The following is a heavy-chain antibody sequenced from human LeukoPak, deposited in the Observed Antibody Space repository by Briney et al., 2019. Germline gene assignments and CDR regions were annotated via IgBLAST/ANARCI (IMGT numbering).Heavy chain of an antibody. J-gene: IGHJ4*02. V-gene: IGHV3-21*01. Sequence: GGSLRLSCAASGFTFKNYWMTWVRQAPGKGLEWISSISSSSSYIYYADSVKGRFTISRDNAKNSLYLQMNSLRAEDTAVYYCAREGRYYYGSGSFFPYFDYWGQGTLVTVSS. CDR1: GFTFKNYW. CDR2: ISSSSSYI. D-gene: IGHD3-10*01. CDR3: AREGRYYYGSGSFFPYFDY.